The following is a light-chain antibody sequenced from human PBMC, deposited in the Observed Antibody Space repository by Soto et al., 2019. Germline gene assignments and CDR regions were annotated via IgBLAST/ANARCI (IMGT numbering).Light chain of an antibody. Sequence: IVLTQSPYTLSLSPGERATLSCWASHSVTTHLAWFQQRPGQTPRLLIYDASTRAPGIPARFSGRGSGADFTLTISSLEPEDFAVYYCQQRSDSITFGQGTRLEIK. V-gene: IGKV3-11*01. CDR2: DAS. CDR1: HSVTTH. CDR3: QQRSDSIT. J-gene: IGKJ5*01.